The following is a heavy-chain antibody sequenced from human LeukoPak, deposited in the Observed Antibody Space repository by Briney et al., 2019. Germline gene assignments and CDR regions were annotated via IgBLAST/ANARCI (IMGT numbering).Heavy chain of an antibody. CDR3: ARWEGTSYYDSSGFMVY. D-gene: IGHD3-22*01. V-gene: IGHV3-30*04. CDR2: ISYDGSNK. CDR1: GFTFSSYA. J-gene: IGHJ4*02. Sequence: GGSLRLSCAASGFTFSSYAMHWVCQAPGKGLEWVAVISYDGSNKYYADSVKGRFTISRDNSKNTLYLQMNSLRAEDTAVYYCARWEGTSYYDSSGFMVYWGQGTLVTVSS.